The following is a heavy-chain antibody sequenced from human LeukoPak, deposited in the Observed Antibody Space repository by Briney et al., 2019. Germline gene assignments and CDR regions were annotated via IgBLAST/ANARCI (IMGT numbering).Heavy chain of an antibody. CDR3: ARELGDIVVVPAAMQGLNWFDP. Sequence: ASVKVSCKASGYTFTGYYMHWVRQAPGQGLEWMGWINPNSGGTNYAQKFQGRVTMTRDTSISTAYMELSRLRSDDTAVYYCARELGDIVVVPAAMQGLNWFDPWGQGTLVTVSS. CDR1: GYTFTGYY. CDR2: INPNSGGT. D-gene: IGHD2-2*01. J-gene: IGHJ5*02. V-gene: IGHV1-2*02.